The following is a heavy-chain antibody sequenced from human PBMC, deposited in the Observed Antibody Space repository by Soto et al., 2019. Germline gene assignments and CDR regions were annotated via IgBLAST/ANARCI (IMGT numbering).Heavy chain of an antibody. J-gene: IGHJ6*02. CDR3: AKDLPLFGDSSGYGMDV. V-gene: IGHV3-30*18. Sequence: PGGSLRLSCAASGFSISSYGMHWVRQAPGKGLEWVAVISYDGSNKYYADSVKGRFTISRDNSKNTLYLQMNSLRAEDTAVYYCAKDLPLFGDSSGYGMDVWGQGTTVTVSS. CDR1: GFSISSYG. D-gene: IGHD3-22*01. CDR2: ISYDGSNK.